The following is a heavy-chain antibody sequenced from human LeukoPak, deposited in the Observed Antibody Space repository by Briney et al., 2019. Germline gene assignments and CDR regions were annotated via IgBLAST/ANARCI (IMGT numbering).Heavy chain of an antibody. V-gene: IGHV3-30*02. J-gene: IGHJ4*02. Sequence: GRSLRLSCAASEFTFRSYGMDWVRQAPGKGLEWVAFIRYDGNSNYYADSVKGRFTISRDNSRSTLYLQMNSLRAEATAVYYCAKEEVISGNHGVYFDYWGQGTLVTVSS. CDR1: EFTFRSYG. D-gene: IGHD3-22*01. CDR2: IRYDGNSN. CDR3: AKEEVISGNHGVYFDY.